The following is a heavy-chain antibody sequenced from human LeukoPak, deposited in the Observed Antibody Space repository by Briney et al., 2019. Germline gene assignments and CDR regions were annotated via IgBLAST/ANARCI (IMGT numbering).Heavy chain of an antibody. D-gene: IGHD6-19*01. CDR2: INHSGST. Sequence: SETLSLTCAVYGGSFSGYYWSWIRQPPGKGLEWIGEINHSGSTNYNPSLKSRVTISVDTSKNQFSLKLSSVTAADTAVYYCARAPISSGWYGKGDWFDPWGQGTLVTVSS. V-gene: IGHV4-34*01. CDR3: ARAPISSGWYGKGDWFDP. CDR1: GGSFSGYY. J-gene: IGHJ5*02.